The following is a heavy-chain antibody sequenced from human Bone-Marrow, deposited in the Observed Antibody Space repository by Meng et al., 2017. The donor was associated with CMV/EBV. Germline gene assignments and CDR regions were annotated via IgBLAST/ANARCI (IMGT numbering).Heavy chain of an antibody. CDR2: IKQDGSEK. D-gene: IGHD4-11*01. CDR1: EFTFSKYW. V-gene: IGHV3-7*01. Sequence: GGSLRLSCAASEFTFSKYWMSWVRQAPGKGLEWVANIKQDGSEKYYVDSVKGRFTISRGNAKNSLFLQMNSLRAEDTAVYYCARGNTVPSPADYWGQGTLVTVSS. J-gene: IGHJ4*02. CDR3: ARGNTVPSPADY.